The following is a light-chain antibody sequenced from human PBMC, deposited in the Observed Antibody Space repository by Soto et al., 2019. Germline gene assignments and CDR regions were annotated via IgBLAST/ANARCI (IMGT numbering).Light chain of an antibody. CDR1: QGVRAN. CDR3: QQSYKTPHT. V-gene: IGKV1-39*01. J-gene: IGKJ2*01. CDR2: AAS. Sequence: DIQMTQSPSSRSASVGDRVPITCRASQGVRANLFWYQQRQGTAPKLLIYAASNLLSGVPSRFSGSGSGTNFTLTISSLQPEDFATYYCQQSYKTPHTFGQGTKLETK.